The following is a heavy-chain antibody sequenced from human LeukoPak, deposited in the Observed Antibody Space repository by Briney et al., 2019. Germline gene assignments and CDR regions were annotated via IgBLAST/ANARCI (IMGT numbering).Heavy chain of an antibody. CDR2: IRHDESKT. CDR1: GLIFSSYG. D-gene: IGHD3-16*01. CDR3: AKPVIPSAYQGTYYMDV. J-gene: IGHJ6*03. V-gene: IGHV3-30*02. Sequence: GGPLRLSCAASGLIFSSYGMHWVRQAPGEGLEWVAYIRHDESKTFYADSVKGRFTISRDNSKNTLYLQMHSLRAEDTALYYYAKPVIPSAYQGTYYMDVWGKGTTVTVSS.